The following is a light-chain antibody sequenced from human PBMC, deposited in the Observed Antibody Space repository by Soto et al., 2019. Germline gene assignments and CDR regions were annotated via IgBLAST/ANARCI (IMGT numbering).Light chain of an antibody. CDR1: QSVLSSSNNKNY. CDR2: WAS. J-gene: IGKJ4*01. CDR3: QQRSNWPLT. Sequence: DIVMTQSPDSLAVSLGERATINCKSSQSVLSSSNNKNYLAWYQQKPGQPPKLLIYWASTRDSGVPDRFSGSGSGTDFTLTITSLQAEDVAVYYCQQRSNWPLTFGGGTKVDIK. V-gene: IGKV4-1*01.